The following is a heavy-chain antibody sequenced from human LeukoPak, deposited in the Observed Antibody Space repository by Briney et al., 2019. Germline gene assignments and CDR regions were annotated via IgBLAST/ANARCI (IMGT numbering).Heavy chain of an antibody. J-gene: IGHJ5*02. Sequence: ASVKVSCKASGYGFSDVYFNWVRQAPGQGLEWMGWINPHSGATNYAQRFQGRVGMDASIDTAYMELSRLTSDDTAVYYFATSSSVTHTRDPWGQGTLVTVSS. CDR2: INPHSGAT. V-gene: IGHV1-2*02. CDR3: ATSSSVTHTRDP. D-gene: IGHD5/OR15-5a*01. CDR1: GYGFSDVY.